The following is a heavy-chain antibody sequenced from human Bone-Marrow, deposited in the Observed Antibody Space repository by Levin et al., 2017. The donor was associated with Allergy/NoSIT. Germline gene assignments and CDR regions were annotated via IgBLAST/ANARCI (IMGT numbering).Heavy chain of an antibody. CDR3: ARGHRGSFDH. J-gene: IGHJ4*02. Sequence: GGSLRLSCAASEFTISSYDMHWVRQVTGKGLEWVSTIDTAGDTWYPGSVKGRFTISRENDKNSLYLQMNSLRVGDTAVYYCARGHRGSFDHWGQGTLVTVSS. CDR2: IDTAGDT. D-gene: IGHD3-16*01. CDR1: EFTISSYD. V-gene: IGHV3-13*01.